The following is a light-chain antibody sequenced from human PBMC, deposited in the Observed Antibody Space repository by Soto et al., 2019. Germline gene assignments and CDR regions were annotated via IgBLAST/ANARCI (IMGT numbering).Light chain of an antibody. CDR2: KAS. CDR3: QQYDSWT. V-gene: IGKV1-5*03. CDR1: QGISSW. J-gene: IGKJ1*01. Sequence: DLQMTQSPSSVSASVGARVTITCRASQGISSWLAWYQQKPGKAPKLLIYKASTLESGVPSRFSGSGSGTDFTLTISGLQPDDFATYYCQQYDSWTFGQGTKVDIK.